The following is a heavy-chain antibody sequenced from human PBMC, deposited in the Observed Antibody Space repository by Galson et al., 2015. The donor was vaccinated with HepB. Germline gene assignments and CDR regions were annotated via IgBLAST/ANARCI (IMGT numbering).Heavy chain of an antibody. D-gene: IGHD1-1*01. CDR1: GYTFTGYY. J-gene: IGHJ4*02. CDR2: INPNSGGT. Sequence: SVKVSCKASGYTFTGYYMHWVRQAPGQGLEWMGRINPNSGGTNYAQKFQGRVTITADKSTSTAYMELSSLRPEDTAVYYCARGRDLPDPDNLTPLDYWGQGTLVTVSS. V-gene: IGHV1-2*06. CDR3: ARGRDLPDPDNLTPLDY.